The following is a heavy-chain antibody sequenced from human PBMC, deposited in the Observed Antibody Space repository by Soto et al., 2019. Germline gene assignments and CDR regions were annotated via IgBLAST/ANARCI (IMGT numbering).Heavy chain of an antibody. V-gene: IGHV4-59*01. Sequence: QVQLQESGTGLVKPSETLSLTCTVSGGSISSYYWSWIRQPPGKGLEWIGYIYYSGSTNYNPSLKSRATISVHPSKTQFSLKLSSVTAADTAVYYCARAGPPGYYFYYWGQGTLVTVSS. CDR1: GGSISSYY. J-gene: IGHJ4*02. D-gene: IGHD6-25*01. CDR2: IYYSGST. CDR3: ARAGPPGYYFYY.